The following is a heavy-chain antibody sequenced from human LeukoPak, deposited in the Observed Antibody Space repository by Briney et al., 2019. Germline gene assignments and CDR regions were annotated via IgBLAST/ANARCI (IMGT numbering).Heavy chain of an antibody. CDR3: ARGYYYDDCGYSD. D-gene: IGHD3-22*01. J-gene: IGHJ4*02. Sequence: PGGSLRLSCEVSGFTVSTTYMSWVRQAPGKGLEWVSILYRGGATYYADSVKGRFSISRHDSNNTLFLQMNSLRPEDTAVYYCARGYYYDDCGYSDWGQGTLVTVSS. V-gene: IGHV3-53*04. CDR2: LYRGGAT. CDR1: GFTVSTTY.